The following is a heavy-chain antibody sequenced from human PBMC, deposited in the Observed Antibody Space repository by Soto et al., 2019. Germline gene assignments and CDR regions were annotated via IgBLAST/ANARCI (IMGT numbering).Heavy chain of an antibody. J-gene: IGHJ4*02. V-gene: IGHV3-21*01. CDR2: ISSSSSYI. CDR3: ARGYYDSSAYDPWY. D-gene: IGHD3-22*01. CDR1: GFTFSSYS. Sequence: EVQLVESGGGLVKPGGSLRLSCVVSGFTFSSYSMNWIRQAPGKGLEWVSSISSSSSYIYYADSVKGRFTISRDNAKNSLYLQMNSLRAEDTAVYYCARGYYDSSAYDPWYWGQGTLVTVSS.